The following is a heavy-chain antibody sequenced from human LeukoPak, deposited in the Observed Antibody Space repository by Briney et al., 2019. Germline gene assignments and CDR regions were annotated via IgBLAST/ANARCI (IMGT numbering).Heavy chain of an antibody. CDR2: IYSGGST. Sequence: PGGSLRLSCAASGFTVSSNYMSWVRQAPGKGLEWVSVIYSGGSTYYADYVKCRFTISRDNSKNTLYLQMNSLRAEDTAVYYCARDRTPNGMDVWGKGTTVTVSS. CDR1: GFTVSSNY. V-gene: IGHV3-53*01. CDR3: ARDRTPNGMDV. J-gene: IGHJ6*04.